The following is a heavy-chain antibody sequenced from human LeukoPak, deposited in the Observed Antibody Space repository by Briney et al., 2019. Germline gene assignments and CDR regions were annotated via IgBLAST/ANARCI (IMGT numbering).Heavy chain of an antibody. Sequence: PGGSLRLSCAASGFTFSSYAMSWVRQAPGKGLEWVAVIWYDGSNKYYADSVKGRFTISRDNSKNTLYLQMNSLRAEDTAVYYCGSSVVAAIDYWGQGTLVTVSS. J-gene: IGHJ4*02. CDR2: IWYDGSNK. CDR3: GSSVVAAIDY. D-gene: IGHD2-15*01. V-gene: IGHV3-33*08. CDR1: GFTFSSYA.